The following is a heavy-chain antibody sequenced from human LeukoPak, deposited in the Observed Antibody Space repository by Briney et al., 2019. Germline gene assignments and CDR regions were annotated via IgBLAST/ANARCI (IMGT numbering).Heavy chain of an antibody. CDR1: GGSISSGDYY. CDR3: AREREYSGYGSGGIVDY. J-gene: IGHJ4*02. D-gene: IGHD5-12*01. Sequence: SQTLSLTCTVSGGSISSGDYYWSWIRQPPGKGLEWIGYIYYSGGTDYNPSLNSRVTISVGTSKNQFSLKLSSVTAADTAVYYCAREREYSGYGSGGIVDYWGQGTLVTVSS. CDR2: IYYSGGT. V-gene: IGHV4-30-4*01.